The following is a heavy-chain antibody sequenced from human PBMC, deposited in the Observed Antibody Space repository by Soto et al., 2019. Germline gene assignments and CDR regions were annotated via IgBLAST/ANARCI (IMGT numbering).Heavy chain of an antibody. J-gene: IGHJ1*01. V-gene: IGHV1-18*01. D-gene: IGHD1-1*01. CDR2: VSPKSGNT. CDR3: ARGRTVSSIGPLLV. CDR1: GYNFFDYG. Sequence: QIQLVQSGAEVKKPGASVNVSCKAWGYNFFDYGVSWVRQAPGQGLEWMGWVSPKSGNTDYARKVQSRVTMTTDTSTRTAYMELRGLSADAAAVYYGARGRTVSSIGPLLVWGQGTLVSVSS.